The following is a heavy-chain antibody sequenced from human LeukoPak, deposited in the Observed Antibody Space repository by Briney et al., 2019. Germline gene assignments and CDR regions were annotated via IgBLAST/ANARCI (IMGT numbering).Heavy chain of an antibody. CDR1: GFTFSSYG. V-gene: IGHV3-23*01. Sequence: PGGSLRLSCAASGFTFSSYGMSWVRQAPGKGLEWVSVISGSGGSTYYAASVKGRFTISRDNSKNTLYLQMNSLRVEDTAVYYCAKDSRGYQDYFDYWGQGTLATVSS. D-gene: IGHD3-22*01. CDR3: AKDSRGYQDYFDY. CDR2: ISGSGGST. J-gene: IGHJ4*02.